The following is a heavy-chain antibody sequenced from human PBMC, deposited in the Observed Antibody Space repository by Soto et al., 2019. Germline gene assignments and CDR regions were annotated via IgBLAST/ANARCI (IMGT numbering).Heavy chain of an antibody. D-gene: IGHD6-13*01. CDR2: ISSSSSYI. V-gene: IGHV3-21*01. Sequence: GGSLRLSCAASGFTFSSYSMNWVRQAPGKGLEWVSSISSSSSYIYYADSVKGRFTISRDNAKNSLYLQMNSLRAEDTAVYYCARDTVPTIAAAGTSYWGQGTLVTVSS. J-gene: IGHJ4*02. CDR1: GFTFSSYS. CDR3: ARDTVPTIAAAGTSY.